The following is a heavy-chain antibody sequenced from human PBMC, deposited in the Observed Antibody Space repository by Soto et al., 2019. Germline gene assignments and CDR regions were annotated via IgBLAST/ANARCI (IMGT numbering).Heavy chain of an antibody. CDR3: ARGIGGSSWYNWFDP. J-gene: IGHJ5*02. CDR1: GGSVSSGSYY. Sequence: SETLSLTCTVSGGSVSSGSYYWSWIRQPPGKGLEWIGYIYYSGSTNYNPSLKSRATISVDTSKNQFSLKLSSVTAADTAVYYCARGIGGSSWYNWFDPWGQGTLVTVSS. D-gene: IGHD6-13*01. V-gene: IGHV4-61*01. CDR2: IYYSGST.